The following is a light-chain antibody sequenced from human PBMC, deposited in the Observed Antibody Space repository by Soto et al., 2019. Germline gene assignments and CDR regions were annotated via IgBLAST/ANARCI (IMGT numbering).Light chain of an antibody. CDR2: END. Sequence: QSVLTQPPSVSVAPGQKVSISCSGSTSNIGDNYVAWYQQVPGTAPKLLIYENDKRPSGIPDRFSGSKSGTSATLGITGLQTGDEADYYCGTWDSSLTAGVFGGGTKLTVL. CDR1: TSNIGDNY. CDR3: GTWDSSLTAGV. V-gene: IGLV1-51*01. J-gene: IGLJ2*01.